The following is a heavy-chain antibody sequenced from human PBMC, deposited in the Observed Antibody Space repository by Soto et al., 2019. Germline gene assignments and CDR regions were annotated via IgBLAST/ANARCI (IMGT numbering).Heavy chain of an antibody. CDR3: AREVVAAAGGWFDP. CDR1: GGSISSGGYY. Sequence: PSETLSLTCTVSGGSISSGGYYWSWIGQHPGKGLEWIGYIYYSGSTYYNPSLKSRVTISVDTSKNQFSLKLSSVTAADKAVYYCAREVVAAAGGWFDPWGQGTPVPVSS. J-gene: IGHJ5*02. CDR2: IYYSGST. V-gene: IGHV4-31*03. D-gene: IGHD6-13*01.